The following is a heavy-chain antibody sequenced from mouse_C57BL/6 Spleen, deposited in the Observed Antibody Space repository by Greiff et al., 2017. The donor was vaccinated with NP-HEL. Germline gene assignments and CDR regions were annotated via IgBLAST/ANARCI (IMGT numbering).Heavy chain of an antibody. V-gene: IGHV7-3*01. CDR2: IRNKANGYTT. CDR1: GFTFTDYY. D-gene: IGHD1-1*01. J-gene: IGHJ1*03. Sequence: EVQGVESGGGLVQPGGSLSLSCAASGFTFTDYYMSWVRQPPGKALEWLGFIRNKANGYTTEYSASVKGRFTISRDNSQSILYLQMNALRAEDSATYYCARSDYGSSYEEYFDVWGTGTTVTVSS. CDR3: ARSDYGSSYEEYFDV.